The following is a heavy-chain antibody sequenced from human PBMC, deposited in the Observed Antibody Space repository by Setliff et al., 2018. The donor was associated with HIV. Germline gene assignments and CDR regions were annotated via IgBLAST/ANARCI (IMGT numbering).Heavy chain of an antibody. Sequence: SETLSLTCAVSGGSVSSDDYYWNWIRQHPGKGLEWVGYIYYSGSTFYNPALKSRITISVDTSKNRFSLKLISMTAADTAVYYCARRSGKMVRGVTTGSYYYFMDVWGKGTTVTVSS. J-gene: IGHJ6*03. D-gene: IGHD3-10*01. CDR2: IYYSGST. CDR3: ARRSGKMVRGVTTGSYYYFMDV. V-gene: IGHV4-31*11. CDR1: GGSVSSDDYY.